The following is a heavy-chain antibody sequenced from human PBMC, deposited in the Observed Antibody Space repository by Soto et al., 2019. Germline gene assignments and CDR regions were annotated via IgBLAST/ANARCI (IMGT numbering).Heavy chain of an antibody. CDR2: IKHSGST. D-gene: IGHD3-10*01. V-gene: IGHV4-34*01. CDR3: ARAVGSSGNYFDY. CDR1: GGSFSGYY. J-gene: IGHJ4*02. Sequence: QVQLQQWGAGLLKPSETLSLTCAVYGGSFSGYYWSWIRQPPGKGLEWIGEIKHSGSTNYNASLKSRVTISVDTSKNQFSLKLSSVTAADTAVFYCARAVGSSGNYFDYWGQGTLVTVSS.